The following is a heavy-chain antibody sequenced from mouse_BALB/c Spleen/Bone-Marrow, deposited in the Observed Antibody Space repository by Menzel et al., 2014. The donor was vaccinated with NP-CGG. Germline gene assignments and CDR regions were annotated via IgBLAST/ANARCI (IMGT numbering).Heavy chain of an antibody. D-gene: IGHD1-2*01. CDR1: GFNIRDTY. J-gene: IGHJ4*01. CDR3: ASATTATFYAMDY. CDR2: IDPANGNT. V-gene: IGHV14-3*02. Sequence: EVKLMESGAELVKPGASVKLSCTVSGFNIRDTYMHWVKQRPEQGLEWNGRIDPANGNTKYDPKFQGKATITADTSSNTAYLQLSSPTSEDTAVYYCASATTATFYAMDYWGQGTSVTVSS.